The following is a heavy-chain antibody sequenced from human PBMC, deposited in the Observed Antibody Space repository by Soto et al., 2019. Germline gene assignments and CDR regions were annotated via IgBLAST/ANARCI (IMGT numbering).Heavy chain of an antibody. Sequence: QTGGSLRLSCAASGFTFSSYAMSWVRQAPGKGLEWVSAISGSGGSTYYADSVKGRFTISRDNSKNTLYLQMNSLRAEDTAVYYCAKDLRFLEWLLPPGGFDYWGQGTLVTVSS. J-gene: IGHJ4*02. V-gene: IGHV3-23*01. CDR2: ISGSGGST. CDR3: AKDLRFLEWLLPPGGFDY. CDR1: GFTFSSYA. D-gene: IGHD3-3*01.